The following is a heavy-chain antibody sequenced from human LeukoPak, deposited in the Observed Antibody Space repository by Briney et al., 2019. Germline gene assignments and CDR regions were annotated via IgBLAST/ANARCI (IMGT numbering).Heavy chain of an antibody. Sequence: HPGGSLRLSCAASGFTFSSYAMHWVRQAPGKGLEWVAVISYDGSNKYYADSVKGRFTISRDNSKNTLYLQMNSLRAEDTAVYYCVEGETYYYDSSGIPWGQGTLVTVSS. V-gene: IGHV3-30-3*01. D-gene: IGHD3-22*01. CDR2: ISYDGSNK. CDR1: GFTFSSYA. CDR3: VEGETYYYDSSGIP. J-gene: IGHJ5*02.